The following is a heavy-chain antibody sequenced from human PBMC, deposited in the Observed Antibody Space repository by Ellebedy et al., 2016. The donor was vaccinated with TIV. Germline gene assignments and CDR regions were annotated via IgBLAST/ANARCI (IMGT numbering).Heavy chain of an antibody. CDR1: GGSVSSGSYY. CDR3: ASDRYYYDLHAFDI. CDR2: IYYSGST. Sequence: SETLSLTXTVSGGSVSSGSYYWSWIRQPPGKGLEWIGYIYYSGSTNYNPSLKSRVTISVDTSKNQFSLKLSSVTAADTAVYYCASDRYYYDLHAFDIWGQGTMVTISS. V-gene: IGHV4-61*01. D-gene: IGHD3-22*01. J-gene: IGHJ3*02.